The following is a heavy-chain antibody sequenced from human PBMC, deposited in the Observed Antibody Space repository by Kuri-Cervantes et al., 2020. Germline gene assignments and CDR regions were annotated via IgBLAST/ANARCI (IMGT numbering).Heavy chain of an antibody. Sequence: GSLRLSCTVSGGSISSSSYYWGWIRQPPGKGLEWIGSIYYSGSTYYNPSLKSRVTISVDTSKNQFSLKLSSVTAADTAVYYCARANYIWGSYVDWGQGTLVTVSS. CDR1: GGSISSSSYY. J-gene: IGHJ4*02. CDR3: ARANYIWGSYVD. D-gene: IGHD3-16*01. CDR2: IYYSGST. V-gene: IGHV4-39*07.